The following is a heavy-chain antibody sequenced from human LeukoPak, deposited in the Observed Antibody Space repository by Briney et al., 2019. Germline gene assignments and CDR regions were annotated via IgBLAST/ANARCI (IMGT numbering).Heavy chain of an antibody. CDR3: ARGYDSSGYYFMEGYYFDY. J-gene: IGHJ4*02. CDR2: IYSGGST. D-gene: IGHD3-22*01. CDR1: GFTVSSNY. Sequence: GGSLRLSCAASGFTVSSNYMSWVRQAPGRGLEWVSVIYSGGSTYYADAVKGRFTISRDNSKNTLYLRMNSLRAEDTAVYYCARGYDSSGYYFMEGYYFDYWGQGTLVTVSS. V-gene: IGHV3-53*01.